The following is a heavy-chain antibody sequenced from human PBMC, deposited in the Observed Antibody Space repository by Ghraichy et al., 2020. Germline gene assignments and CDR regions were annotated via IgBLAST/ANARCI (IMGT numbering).Heavy chain of an antibody. V-gene: IGHV3-21*01. CDR1: GFTFSSYS. CDR2: ISSSSSYI. J-gene: IGHJ3*02. D-gene: IGHD1-20*01. Sequence: GGSLRLSCAASGFTFSSYSMNWVRQAPGKGLEWVSSISSSSSYIYYADSVKGRFTISRDNAKNSLYLQMNSLRAEDTAVYYCARDPGITGTDAFDIWGQGTMVTVSS. CDR3: ARDPGITGTDAFDI.